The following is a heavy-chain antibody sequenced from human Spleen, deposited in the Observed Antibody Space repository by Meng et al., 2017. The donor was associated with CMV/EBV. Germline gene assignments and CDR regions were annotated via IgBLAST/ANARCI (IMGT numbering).Heavy chain of an antibody. J-gene: IGHJ6*02. CDR2: IYYSGST. Sequence: GSLRLSCTVSGGSISSYYWSWIRQPPGKGLEWIGYIYYSGSTNYNPSLKSRVTISVDTSKSQFSLRVSSVTGADTAVYYCAKFSATGAHYYGMDVWGQGTTVTVSS. D-gene: IGHD1-1*01. V-gene: IGHV4-59*01. CDR1: GGSISSYY. CDR3: AKFSATGAHYYGMDV.